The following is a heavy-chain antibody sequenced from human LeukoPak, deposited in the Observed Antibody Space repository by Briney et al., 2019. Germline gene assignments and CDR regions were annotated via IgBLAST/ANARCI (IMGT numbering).Heavy chain of an antibody. CDR3: ARGRTTVTYNWFDP. D-gene: IGHD4-17*01. CDR2: MNPNSGNT. J-gene: IGHJ5*02. V-gene: IGHV1-8*01. CDR1: GYTFTSYD. Sequence: ASVKVSCKASGYTFTSYDINWVRQATGQGLEWMGWMNPNSGNTGYAQKFQGRVTMTRNASISTAYMELSSLRSEDTAVYYCARGRTTVTYNWFDPWGQGTLVTVSS.